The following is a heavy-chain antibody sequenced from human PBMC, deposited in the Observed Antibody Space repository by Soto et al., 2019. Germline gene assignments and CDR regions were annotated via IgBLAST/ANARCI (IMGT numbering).Heavy chain of an antibody. CDR3: ARSSTYSDFWSGYITFYFDP. CDR2: INPNSGGT. CDR1: GYTFTHYY. J-gene: IGHJ5*02. Sequence: SVKVSCKASGYTFTHYYMHWVRQAPGQGLEGMGWINPNSGGTNYEKKFQGRVTMTRDTSISTAYMELSRLTSDDTAVYYCARSSTYSDFWSGYITFYFDPWGQGTLVTVSS. D-gene: IGHD3-3*01. V-gene: IGHV1-2*02.